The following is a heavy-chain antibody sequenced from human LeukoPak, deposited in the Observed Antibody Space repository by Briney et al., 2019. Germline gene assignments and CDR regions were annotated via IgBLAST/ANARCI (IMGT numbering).Heavy chain of an antibody. V-gene: IGHV3-11*01. CDR3: ARLGHYYYFMDV. CDR1: GFTFSDYY. J-gene: IGHJ6*03. CDR2: ISSSGSTV. Sequence: GGSLRLSCAASGFTFSDYYMSWIRQAPGEGLEWVSYISSSGSTVYYADSLKGRFTISRDNAKNSLYLQMNSLRAEDTAVYYRARLGHYYYFMDVWGKGTTVTVSS.